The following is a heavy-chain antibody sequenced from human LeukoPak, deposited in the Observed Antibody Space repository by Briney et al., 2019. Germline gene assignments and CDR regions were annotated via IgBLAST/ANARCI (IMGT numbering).Heavy chain of an antibody. CDR2: INPSGGST. D-gene: IGHD2-15*01. V-gene: IGHV1-46*01. CDR3: ASTKPLLYWYFDL. J-gene: IGHJ2*01. CDR1: GYTFTSYY. Sequence: VAPVKVSCKASGYTFTSYYMHWVRQAPGQGLEWMGIINPSGGSTSYAQKFQGRVTMTRDTSTSTVYMELSSLRSEDTAVYYCASTKPLLYWYFDLWGRGTLVTVSS.